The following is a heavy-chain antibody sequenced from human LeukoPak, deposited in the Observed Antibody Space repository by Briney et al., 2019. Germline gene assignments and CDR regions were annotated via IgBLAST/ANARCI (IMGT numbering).Heavy chain of an antibody. CDR3: VRLGWYDDSGLIFDF. CDR1: GDSVSSINAC. D-gene: IGHD3-22*01. Sequence: SQTLSLTCAISGDSVSSINACWNWIRQSPSRGLEWLGSIYYRSKWYYDYAMSVKSRMTINPDTSKNQFSLQLSSATLEDTAVYYCVRLGWYDDSGLIFDFWGQGTLVTVSS. V-gene: IGHV6-1*01. J-gene: IGHJ4*02. CDR2: IYYRSKWYY.